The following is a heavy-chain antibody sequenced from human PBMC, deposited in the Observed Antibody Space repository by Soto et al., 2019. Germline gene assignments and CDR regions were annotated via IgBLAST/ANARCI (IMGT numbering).Heavy chain of an antibody. J-gene: IGHJ4*01. Sequence: QVQLQESGPGLVKPSETLSLTCTVSGSSVRSTSYHWIWIRQPPGTELEWIGNIYYTGSTNYNPTLKSRVTISLDTSKNQFSLKLDSVAPADTAVYYCARIDGATPPRDWGHGTLVTVSS. CDR3: ARIDGATPPRD. D-gene: IGHD1-26*01. CDR2: IYYTGST. V-gene: IGHV4-61*01. CDR1: GSSVRSTSYH.